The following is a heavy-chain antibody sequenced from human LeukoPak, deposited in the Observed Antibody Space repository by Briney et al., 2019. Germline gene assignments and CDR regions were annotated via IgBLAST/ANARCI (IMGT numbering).Heavy chain of an antibody. D-gene: IGHD1-7*01. CDR2: IIPIFGTA. CDR1: GGTFSSYA. CDR3: ACSGPTGTTKEVFFDP. Sequence: WASVKVSCKASGGTFSSYAISWVRQAPGQGLEWMGGIIPIFGTANYAQKFRGRVTITTDESTSTAYMELSSLRSEDTAVYYCACSGPTGTTKEVFFDPWGQGTLVTVSS. V-gene: IGHV1-69*05. J-gene: IGHJ5*02.